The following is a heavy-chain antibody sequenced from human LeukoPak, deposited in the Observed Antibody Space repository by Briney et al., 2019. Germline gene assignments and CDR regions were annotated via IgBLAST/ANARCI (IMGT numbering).Heavy chain of an antibody. D-gene: IGHD6-19*01. V-gene: IGHV4-34*01. CDR3: ARGPRVAGTINWFDP. CDR2: INHSGST. Sequence: SETLSLTCAVYGGSFSGYYWSWIRQPPGKGLEWIGEINHSGSTNYNPSLKSRVTISVDTSKNQFSLKLSSVTAADTAVYYCARGPRVAGTINWFDPWGQGTLVTVSS. CDR1: GGSFSGYY. J-gene: IGHJ5*02.